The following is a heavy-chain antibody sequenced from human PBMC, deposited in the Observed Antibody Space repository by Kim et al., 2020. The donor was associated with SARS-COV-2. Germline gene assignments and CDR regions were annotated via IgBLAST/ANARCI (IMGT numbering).Heavy chain of an antibody. CDR1: GFTFSSYA. V-gene: IGHV3-30*04. CDR3: ARAVTSSSWYFTYYYYYGMDV. Sequence: GGSLRLSCAASGFTFSSYAMHWVRQAPGKGLEWVAVISYDGSNKYYADSVKGRFTISRDNSKNTLYLQMNSLRAEDTAVYYCARAVTSSSWYFTYYYYYGMDVWGQGTTVTVSS. D-gene: IGHD6-13*01. CDR2: ISYDGSNK. J-gene: IGHJ6*02.